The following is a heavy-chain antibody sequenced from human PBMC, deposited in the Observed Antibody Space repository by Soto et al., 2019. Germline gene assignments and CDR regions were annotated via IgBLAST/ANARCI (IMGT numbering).Heavy chain of an antibody. V-gene: IGHV3-21*01. CDR2: ISCSSSYI. CDR1: GFTFRRYS. D-gene: IGHD3-9*01. CDR3: ARETGLRYFDWWPEYYYYGMDF. J-gene: IGHJ6*02. Sequence: GGSLRLSCAASGFTFRRYSMNWVRQAPGKGLEWVSSISCSSSYIYYADSVKGRFTISRDNAKSSLYLQMKSLISEDTALYYCARETGLRYFDWWPEYYYYGMDFWGQGTTVTVSS.